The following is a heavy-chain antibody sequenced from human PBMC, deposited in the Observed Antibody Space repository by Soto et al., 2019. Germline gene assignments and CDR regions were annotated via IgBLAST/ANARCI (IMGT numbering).Heavy chain of an antibody. J-gene: IGHJ4*02. V-gene: IGHV3-33*01. CDR2: IWYDGSNK. D-gene: IGHD1-26*01. CDR3: ARGPPRVGAPSG. CDR1: GFTFSSYG. Sequence: GGSLRLSCAASGFTFSSYGMHWVRQAPGKGLEWVAVIWYDGSNKYYADSVKGRFTISRDNSKNTLYLQMNSLRAEDTAVYYCARGPPRVGAPSGWGQGTLVTVSS.